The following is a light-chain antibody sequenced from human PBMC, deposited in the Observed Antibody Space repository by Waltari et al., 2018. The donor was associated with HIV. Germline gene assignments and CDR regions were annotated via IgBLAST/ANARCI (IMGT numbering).Light chain of an antibody. CDR2: DVS. CDR1: SSDVGGYNY. V-gene: IGLV2-11*01. CDR3: CSYAGSYTV. Sequence: QPALPQPRSVSGSPGQSVTISCTGTSSDVGGYNYVSWYQQHPGKAPKFMIYDVSKRPSGVPDRFSGSKSGNTASLTISGLQAEDEADYYCCSYAGSYTVFGGGTKLTVL. J-gene: IGLJ2*01.